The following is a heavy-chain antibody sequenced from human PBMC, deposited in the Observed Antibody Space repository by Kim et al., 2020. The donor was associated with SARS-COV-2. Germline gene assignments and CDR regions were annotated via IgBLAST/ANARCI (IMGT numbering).Heavy chain of an antibody. CDR3: AKAGGGERYYDFWSGYYPATGYMDV. V-gene: IGHV3-23*01. J-gene: IGHJ6*03. CDR1: GFTFSSYA. Sequence: GGSLRLSCAASGFTFSSYAMSWVRQAPGKGLEWVSAISGSGGSTYYADSVKGRFTISRDNSKNTLYLQMNSLRAEDTAVYYCAKAGGGERYYDFWSGYYPATGYMDVWGKGTPVTVSS. CDR2: ISGSGGST. D-gene: IGHD3-3*01.